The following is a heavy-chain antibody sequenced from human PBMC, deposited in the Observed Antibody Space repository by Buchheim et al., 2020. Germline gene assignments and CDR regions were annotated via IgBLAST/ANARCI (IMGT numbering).Heavy chain of an antibody. V-gene: IGHV4-59*08. D-gene: IGHD3-3*01. CDR2: IYYSGST. CDR1: GGSISSYY. J-gene: IGHJ4*02. CDR3: ARHPRLFGVVIPYYFDY. Sequence: QVQLQESGPGLVKPSETLSLTCTVSGGSISSYYWSWIRQPPGKGLEWIGYIYYSGSTNYNPSLKSRVTISVDTPKNKFSLKLSSVTAADTAVYYCARHPRLFGVVIPYYFDYWGQGTL.